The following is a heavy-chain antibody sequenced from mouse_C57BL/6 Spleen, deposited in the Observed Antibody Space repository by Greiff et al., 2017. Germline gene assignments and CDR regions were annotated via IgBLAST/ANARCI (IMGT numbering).Heavy chain of an antibody. J-gene: IGHJ3*01. CDR2: IHPNSGST. V-gene: IGHV1-64*01. Sequence: VQLQQPGAELVKPGASVKLSCKASGYTFTSYWMHWVKQRPGHGLEWIGMIHPNSGSTNYNEKLKSKATLTVDKSSSTAYMQLSSLTSEDSAVYYAERDYCNYVRFAYWGQGTRVTVSA. CDR1: GYTFTSYW. CDR3: ERDYCNYVRFAY. D-gene: IGHD2-1*01.